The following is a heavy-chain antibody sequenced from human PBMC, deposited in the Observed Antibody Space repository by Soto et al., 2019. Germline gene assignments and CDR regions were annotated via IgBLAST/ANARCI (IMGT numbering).Heavy chain of an antibody. CDR3: VRDPVGVDSTFYFDS. V-gene: IGHV3-21*02. J-gene: IGHJ4*02. CDR2: ISSSTTYI. D-gene: IGHD2-15*01. Sequence: EVQLVVSGGGLVKPGGSLRLSCAASGFTFSYYSMSWVRQAQGGGLEWVSSISSSTTYISYADSVRGRFTISRDNAKNSLDLQMNSLRAEDTAVYYCVRDPVGVDSTFYFDSWGQGTLVTVTS. CDR1: GFTFSYYS.